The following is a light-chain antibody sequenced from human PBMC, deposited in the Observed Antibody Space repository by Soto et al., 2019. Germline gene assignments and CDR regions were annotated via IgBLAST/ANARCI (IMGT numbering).Light chain of an antibody. J-gene: IGKJ1*01. CDR1: RDVGSD. CDR3: IQDYGDSWT. V-gene: IGKV1-6*01. Sequence: QMTQSPSSLSASVGEKIIITCRASRDVGSDVSWYQQKPGQAPKLLIYAASNLYTGVQSRFSGSRSGTEFTLTISSLQPEDFASYYCIQDYGDSWTFGQGTKVDIK. CDR2: AAS.